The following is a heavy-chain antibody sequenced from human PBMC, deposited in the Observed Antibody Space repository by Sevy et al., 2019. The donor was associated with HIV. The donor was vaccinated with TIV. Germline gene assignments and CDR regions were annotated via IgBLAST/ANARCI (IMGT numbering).Heavy chain of an antibody. Sequence: GGSLRLSCTASGLSFSDYGMRWVRQAPGKGLEWVAFIWYDGSDRYYADSVKGRFTISRDNSKNILYLQMSSLRLEDTALYYCAKNTAAVGVGGFDYWGQGTLVTVSS. D-gene: IGHD6-13*01. CDR1: GLSFSDYG. CDR3: AKNTAAVGVGGFDY. V-gene: IGHV3-30*02. CDR2: IWYDGSDR. J-gene: IGHJ4*02.